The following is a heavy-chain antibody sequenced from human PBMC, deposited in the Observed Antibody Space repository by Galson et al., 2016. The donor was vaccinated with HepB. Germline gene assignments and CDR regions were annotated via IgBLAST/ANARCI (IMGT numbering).Heavy chain of an antibody. CDR2: ISGSGTST. V-gene: IGHV3-23*01. CDR3: AKDRDYAT. CDR1: GFTFSTYA. Sequence: CAASGFTFSTYAMSWVRQAPGKGLEWVSIISGSGTSTNYADSVKGRFTISRDNFKNTLYLQMSSLRAEDTAIYYCAKDRDYATWGQGTLVTVSS. D-gene: IGHD4-17*01. J-gene: IGHJ5*02.